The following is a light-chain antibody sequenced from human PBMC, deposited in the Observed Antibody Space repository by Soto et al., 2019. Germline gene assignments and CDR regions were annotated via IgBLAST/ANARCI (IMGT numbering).Light chain of an antibody. Sequence: EIVITQSPATLYVSPGERATLSCRASQSVSSNLAWYQQKPGQAPRLLIYGASTRATGITARFSGSGSGTEVTLTISSLQSEDFAVYYCQQYNNWPRTFGQGTKLEIK. CDR3: QQYNNWPRT. CDR2: GAS. J-gene: IGKJ2*01. CDR1: QSVSSN. V-gene: IGKV3-15*01.